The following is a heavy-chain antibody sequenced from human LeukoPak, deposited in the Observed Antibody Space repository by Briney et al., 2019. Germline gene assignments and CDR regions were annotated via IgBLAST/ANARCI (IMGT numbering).Heavy chain of an antibody. J-gene: IGHJ5*02. CDR3: AREQKGHCSGGSCYLGVDP. CDR2: IYTSGST. V-gene: IGHV4-61*02. CDR1: GGSISSGCYY. Sequence: SQTLSLTCTVSGGSISSGCYYWSWSRQPAGKGLEWIGRIYTSGSTNYNPSLKSRVTISVDTSKNQFSLKLSSVTAADTAVYYCAREQKGHCSGGSCYLGVDPWGQGTLVTVSS. D-gene: IGHD2-15*01.